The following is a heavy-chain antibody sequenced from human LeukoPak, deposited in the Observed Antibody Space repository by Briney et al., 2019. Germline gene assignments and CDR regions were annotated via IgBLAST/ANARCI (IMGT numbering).Heavy chain of an antibody. CDR3: ARVVSGYGLYFYYGMDV. V-gene: IGHV3-30-3*01. J-gene: IGHJ6*02. CDR2: ISNDGSTT. D-gene: IGHD5-12*01. CDR1: GFTFSSYA. Sequence: GGSLRLSCAVSGFTFSSYAMHWVRQAPGKGLEWVALISNDGSTTYYADSVKGRFTISRDNSKNTLYVQMNSLRGEDTAVYYCARVVSGYGLYFYYGMDVWGQGTTVTVSS.